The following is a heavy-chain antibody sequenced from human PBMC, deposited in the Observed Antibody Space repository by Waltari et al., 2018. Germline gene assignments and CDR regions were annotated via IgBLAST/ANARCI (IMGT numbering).Heavy chain of an antibody. CDR1: GGTFSSYA. CDR3: ARVLGNLNYYDTPSYYYGMDV. Sequence: QVQLVQSGAEVKKPGSSVKVSCKASGGTFSSYAISWVRQALGQGLEGMGGIIPIFGTANYAQKVQGRVTITADESTSTAYMELSSLRSEDTAVYYCARVLGNLNYYDTPSYYYGMDVWGQGTTVTVSS. J-gene: IGHJ6*02. V-gene: IGHV1-69*01. CDR2: IIPIFGTA. D-gene: IGHD3-22*01.